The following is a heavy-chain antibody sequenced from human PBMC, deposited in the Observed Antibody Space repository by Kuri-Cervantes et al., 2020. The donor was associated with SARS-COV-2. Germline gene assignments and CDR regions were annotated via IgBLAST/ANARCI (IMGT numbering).Heavy chain of an antibody. CDR2: IRAYDGNT. CDR3: ARDTGDTSKDY. Sequence: GGSLRLSCKASGYTFTSYGISWVRQAPGQGLEWMGWIRAYDGNTNYAQKLQGRVTKTTDTSTSPTYMELRSLRSDDTAVYYCARDTGDTSKDYWGQGTLVTVSS. V-gene: IGHV1-18*01. D-gene: IGHD1-26*01. CDR1: GYTFTSYG. J-gene: IGHJ4*02.